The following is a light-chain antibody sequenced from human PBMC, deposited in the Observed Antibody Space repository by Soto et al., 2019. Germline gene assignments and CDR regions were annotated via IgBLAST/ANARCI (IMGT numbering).Light chain of an antibody. V-gene: IGKV1-39*01. J-gene: IGKJ1*01. CDR3: QQTSSTPPWT. CDR1: QSIASNY. CDR2: AAS. Sequence: DIQMTQSPSSLSASVGDRVSITCRASQSIASNYLNWYQQKPGKAPNLLIYAASSLQSGVPSRLSGSGSRTDFTLTISSLQPEDFATYYCQQTSSTPPWTFGQGTKVEIK.